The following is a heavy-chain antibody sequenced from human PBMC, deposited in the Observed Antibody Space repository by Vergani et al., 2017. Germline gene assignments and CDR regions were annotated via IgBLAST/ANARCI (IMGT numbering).Heavy chain of an antibody. CDR2: ISYDGSNK. D-gene: IGHD3-3*01. CDR1: GFTFSSYG. CDR3: AKDGRSVLRFLAGYYMDV. Sequence: QVQLVESGGGVVQPGRSLRLSCAASGFTFSSYGMHWVRQAPGKGLEWVAVISYDGSNKYYADSVKGRFTISRDNSKNTLSLQMNSLVAEDTAVYYCAKDGRSVLRFLAGYYMDVWGRGTTVTVSS. V-gene: IGHV3-30*18. J-gene: IGHJ6*03.